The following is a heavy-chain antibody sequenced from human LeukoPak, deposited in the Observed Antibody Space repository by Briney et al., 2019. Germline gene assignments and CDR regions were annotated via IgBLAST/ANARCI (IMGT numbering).Heavy chain of an antibody. V-gene: IGHV3-15*01. CDR1: GFIFSDYY. J-gene: IGHJ4*02. CDR2: IKSKTDGGTT. Sequence: GGSLRLSCAASGFIFSDYYMTWIRQAPGKGLEWVGRIKSKTDGGTTDYAAPVKGRFTISRDDSKNTLYLHMNSLKAEDTAVYYCTTDRPTVPLDYWGQGTLVTVSS. CDR3: TTDRPTVPLDY. D-gene: IGHD4-17*01.